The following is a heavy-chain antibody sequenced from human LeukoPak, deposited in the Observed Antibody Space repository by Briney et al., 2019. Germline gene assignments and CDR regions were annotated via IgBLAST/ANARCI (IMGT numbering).Heavy chain of an antibody. Sequence: SETLSLTCAVYGGSFSGYYWSWIRQPPGKGLEWIGEINHSGSTNYNPSLKSRVTISVDTSKNQFSLKLSSVTAADTAVYYCARDGFYDSSGYYYNWVFDYWGQGTLVTVSS. V-gene: IGHV4-34*01. J-gene: IGHJ4*02. D-gene: IGHD3-22*01. CDR2: INHSGST. CDR1: GGSFSGYY. CDR3: ARDGFYDSSGYYYNWVFDY.